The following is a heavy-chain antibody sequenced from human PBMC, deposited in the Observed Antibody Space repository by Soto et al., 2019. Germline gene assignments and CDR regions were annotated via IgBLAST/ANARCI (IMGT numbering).Heavy chain of an antibody. CDR2: IYYSGST. CDR1: GGSISDYY. Sequence: SETLSLTCTVSGGSISDYYWSWIRQPPGKGLEWIGYIYYSGSTNYNPSLKSRVTISVDTSKNQFSLKLSSVTAADTAVYYCARGEYSGSSPPYYYYYGMDVWGQGTPVTVSS. D-gene: IGHD1-26*01. V-gene: IGHV4-59*01. CDR3: ARGEYSGSSPPYYYYYGMDV. J-gene: IGHJ6*02.